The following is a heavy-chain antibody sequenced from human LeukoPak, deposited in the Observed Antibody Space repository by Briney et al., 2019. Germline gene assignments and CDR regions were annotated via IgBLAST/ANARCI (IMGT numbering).Heavy chain of an antibody. Sequence: GGSLRLSCAVSGFTFSSYAMGWVRQAPGKGLEWVSAISESGGTTNYADSVKGRFTISRDNSKNTPYLQMNSLRAEDTAVYYCAKRLSSGWQSAYYFDYWGQGTLVTVSS. D-gene: IGHD6-19*01. J-gene: IGHJ4*02. CDR1: GFTFSSYA. CDR3: AKRLSSGWQSAYYFDY. CDR2: ISESGGTT. V-gene: IGHV3-23*01.